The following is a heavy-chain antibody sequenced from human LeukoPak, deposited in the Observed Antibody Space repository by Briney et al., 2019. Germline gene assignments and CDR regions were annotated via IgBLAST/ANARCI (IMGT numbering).Heavy chain of an antibody. V-gene: IGHV1-2*02. D-gene: IGHD7-27*01. J-gene: IGHJ4*02. CDR2: INPNSGGT. CDR1: GYTFTGFY. Sequence: ASVKLSCKASGYTFTGFYMNWVRQAPGHGVEWMGWINPNSGGTNYAQNIQGRVTMTRDTSISTGYMELSRLRSDDTAVYYCARGWGGPLDYWGQGTLVTGSS. CDR3: ARGWGGPLDY.